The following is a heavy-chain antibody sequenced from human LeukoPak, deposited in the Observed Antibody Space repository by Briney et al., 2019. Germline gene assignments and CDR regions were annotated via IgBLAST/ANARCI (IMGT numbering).Heavy chain of an antibody. D-gene: IGHD4-17*01. CDR1: GGSISSSSYY. CDR2: IYTSGST. CDR3: ARVHGAAEFDY. Sequence: RPSETLSLTCTVSGGSISSSSYYWGWIRQPPGKGLEWIGRIYTSGSTNYNPSLKSRVTISVDTSKNQFSLKLSSVTAADTAVYYCARVHGAAEFDYWGQGTLITVSS. J-gene: IGHJ4*02. V-gene: IGHV4-39*07.